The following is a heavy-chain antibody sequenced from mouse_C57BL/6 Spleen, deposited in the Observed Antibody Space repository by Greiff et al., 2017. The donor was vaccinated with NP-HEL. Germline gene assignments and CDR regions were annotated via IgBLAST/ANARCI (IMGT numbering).Heavy chain of an antibody. D-gene: IGHD1-1*01. CDR3: ARESYYYGSSYGAMDY. Sequence: QVQLQQSGAELVKPGASVKISCKASGYAFSSYWMNWVKQRPGKGLEWIGQIYPGDGDTNYNGKFKGKATLTADKSSSTAYMQLSSLTSEDSAVYFCARESYYYGSSYGAMDYWGQGTSVTVSS. CDR1: GYAFSSYW. J-gene: IGHJ4*01. CDR2: IYPGDGDT. V-gene: IGHV1-80*01.